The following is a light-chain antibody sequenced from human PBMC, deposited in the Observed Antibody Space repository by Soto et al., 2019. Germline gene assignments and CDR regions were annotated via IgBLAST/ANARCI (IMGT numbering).Light chain of an antibody. V-gene: IGKV1-5*03. Sequence: DIQMTQSPSTLSASVGDRVTITCRASQNIGRSLAWYQQKPGKAPKVLIFQASSLDSGVPSRFSGSGSGTEFTLTISTLRPDDFATYCCQQYEYYWTFGQGTKVDVK. J-gene: IGKJ1*01. CDR3: QQYEYYWT. CDR1: QNIGRS. CDR2: QAS.